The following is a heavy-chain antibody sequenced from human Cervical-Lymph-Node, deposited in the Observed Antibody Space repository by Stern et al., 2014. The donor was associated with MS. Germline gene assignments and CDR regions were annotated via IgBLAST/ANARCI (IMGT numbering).Heavy chain of an antibody. CDR1: GFTLSSYW. J-gene: IGHJ4*02. Sequence: EVQLVESGGGLVQPGGSLRLSCAASGFTLSSYWMHWVRQVPGKGPVWVSRINRDGTTTNYADSVKGRFIISRDNAKNTLYLQMNSLRAEDTAMYYCTRDHRGGWYYFDSWGQGTLVTVSS. CDR3: TRDHRGGWYYFDS. CDR2: INRDGTTT. D-gene: IGHD6-19*01. V-gene: IGHV3-74*01.